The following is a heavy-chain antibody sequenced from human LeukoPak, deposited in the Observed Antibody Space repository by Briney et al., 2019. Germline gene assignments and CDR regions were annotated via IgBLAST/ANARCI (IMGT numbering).Heavy chain of an antibody. J-gene: IGHJ5*02. D-gene: IGHD3-9*01. CDR1: GFIFSNYA. CDR3: AKNLRGNYDALTAFDP. Sequence: GGSLRLSCAASGFIFSNYAMAWVRQAPGKGLEWVSAITGTAYKTYYADSVKGRFTISRDNSKNTLYLQMNTLRAEDTAIYYCAKNLRGNYDALTAFDPWGPGTLVTVSS. CDR2: ITGTAYKT. V-gene: IGHV3-23*01.